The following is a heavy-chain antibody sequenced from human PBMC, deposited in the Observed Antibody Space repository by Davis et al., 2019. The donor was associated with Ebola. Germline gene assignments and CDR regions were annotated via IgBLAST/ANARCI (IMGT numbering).Heavy chain of an antibody. Sequence: ESLKISCAASGFTFNNYAMSWVRQAPGKRLQWVSALSATSTTIYYADSVKGRFTISRDNSKDTLYLQMNSLRAEDTAVYYCAKEGEYYGSGRRTEHWGQGTLVTVSS. J-gene: IGHJ1*01. D-gene: IGHD3-10*01. V-gene: IGHV3-23*01. CDR3: AKEGEYYGSGRRTEH. CDR2: LSATSTTI. CDR1: GFTFNNYA.